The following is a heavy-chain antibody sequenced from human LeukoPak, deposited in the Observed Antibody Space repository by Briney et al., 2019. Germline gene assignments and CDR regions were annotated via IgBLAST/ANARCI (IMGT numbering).Heavy chain of an antibody. D-gene: IGHD6-13*01. CDR3: ARDLGIAVAAWVFDAFDI. V-gene: IGHV4-4*07. Sequence: KPSETLSLTCTVSGGSISSYYWSWIRQPAGKGLEWIGRIYTSGSTNYNPSLKSRVTMSVDTSKNQFSLKLSSVTAADTAVYYCARDLGIAVAAWVFDAFDIWGQGTMVTVSS. CDR1: GGSISSYY. CDR2: IYTSGST. J-gene: IGHJ3*02.